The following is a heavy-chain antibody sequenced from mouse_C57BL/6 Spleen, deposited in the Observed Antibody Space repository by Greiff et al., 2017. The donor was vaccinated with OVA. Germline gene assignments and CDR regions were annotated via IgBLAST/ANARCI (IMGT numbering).Heavy chain of an antibody. CDR1: GFSLTSYG. Sequence: QVQLQQSGPGLVAPSQSLSITCTVSGFSLTSYGVSWVRQPPGKGLEWLGVIWGDGSTNYHSALISRLSLSKDNSKSQVFLKLNSLQTDDTVTYYGAKPYYYGSSYDYAMDYWGQGTSVTVSS. CDR3: AKPYYYGSSYDYAMDY. J-gene: IGHJ4*01. CDR2: IWGDGST. V-gene: IGHV2-3*01. D-gene: IGHD1-1*01.